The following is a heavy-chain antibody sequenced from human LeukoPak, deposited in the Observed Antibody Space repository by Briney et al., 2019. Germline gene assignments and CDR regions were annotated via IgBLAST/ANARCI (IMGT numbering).Heavy chain of an antibody. CDR1: GGSISSSSYY. CDR3: ARVTGTTYPGYYYYYHMDV. J-gene: IGHJ6*03. V-gene: IGHV4-39*01. D-gene: IGHD1-7*01. Sequence: SETLSLTCTVSGGSISSSSYYWGWIRQPPGKGLEWIGSIYYSGSTYYNPSLKSRVTISVDTSKNQFSLKLSSVTTADTAVYYCARVTGTTYPGYYYYYHMDVWGKGTTVTVSS. CDR2: IYYSGST.